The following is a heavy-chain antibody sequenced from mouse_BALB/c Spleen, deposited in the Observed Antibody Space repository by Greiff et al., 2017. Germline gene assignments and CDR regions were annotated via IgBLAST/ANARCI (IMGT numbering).Heavy chain of an antibody. CDR1: GFTFSNYW. D-gene: IGHD1-2*01. CDR2: IRLKSNNYAT. J-gene: IGHJ3*01. CDR3: TTTAPFAY. V-gene: IGHV6-6*02. Sequence: DVMLVVSGGGLVQPGGSMKLSCVASGFTFSNYWMNWVRQSPEKGLEWVAEIRLKSNNYATHYAESVKGRFTISRDDSKSSVYLQMNNLRAEDTGIYYCTTTAPFAYWGQGTLVTVSA.